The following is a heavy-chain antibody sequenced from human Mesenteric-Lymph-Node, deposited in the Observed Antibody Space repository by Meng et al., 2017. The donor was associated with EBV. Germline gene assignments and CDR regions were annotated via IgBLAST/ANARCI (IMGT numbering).Heavy chain of an antibody. V-gene: IGHV2-5*02. D-gene: IGHD3-16*01. CDR3: AHVVQALMLFNY. CDR1: GFAVCASGVG. J-gene: IGHJ4*02. CDR2: IYWDDDG. Sequence: PAPCKPTPSLTLTCTCTGFAVCASGVGFCWNRQPPGTALEWIALIYWDDDGRYSQTLKSRLTITKYTSKNKVLLTLNLTDPVDTDTDYCAHVVQALMLFNYWGQGTLVTVAS.